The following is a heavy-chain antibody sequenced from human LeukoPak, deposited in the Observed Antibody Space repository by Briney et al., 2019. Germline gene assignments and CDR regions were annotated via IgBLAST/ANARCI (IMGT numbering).Heavy chain of an antibody. CDR3: ARGDYYFDY. CDR1: GASINSYY. V-gene: IGHV4-59*01. D-gene: IGHD2-21*02. J-gene: IGHJ4*02. CDR2: IYYSGRA. Sequence: PSETLSLTCTVSGASINSYYWSWIRQPPGKGLEWIGYIYYSGRANYNPSLRSRLTISVDTSKNQFSLKLSSVTAADTAVYYCARGDYYFDYWGQGTLVTVSS.